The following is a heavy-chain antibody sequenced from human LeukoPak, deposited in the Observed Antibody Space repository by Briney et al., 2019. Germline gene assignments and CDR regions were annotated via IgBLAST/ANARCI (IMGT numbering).Heavy chain of an antibody. V-gene: IGHV3-49*04. J-gene: IGHJ4*02. CDR3: TSEDIVVVPAARLTRFDY. Sequence: PGRSLRLSCTASGFTFGDYAMSWVRQAPGKGLEWVGFIRSKAYGGTTEYAASVKGRFTISRDDSKSIAYLQMNSLKTEETAVYYCTSEDIVVVPAARLTRFDYWGQGTLVTVSS. D-gene: IGHD2-2*01. CDR2: IRSKAYGGTT. CDR1: GFTFGDYA.